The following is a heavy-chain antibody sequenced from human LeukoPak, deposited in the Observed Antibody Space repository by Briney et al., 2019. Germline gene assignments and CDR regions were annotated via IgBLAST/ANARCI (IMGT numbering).Heavy chain of an antibody. Sequence: GGSLRLSCAASGFTFSSYSMNWVRQAPGKGLEWVSSISSSSSYIYYADSVKGRFTISRDNAKNSLYLQTNSLRAEDTAVYYCARDRGIVVPAAIIYYYYYGMDVWGQGTTVTVSS. V-gene: IGHV3-21*01. J-gene: IGHJ6*02. CDR1: GFTFSSYS. D-gene: IGHD2-2*02. CDR2: ISSSSSYI. CDR3: ARDRGIVVPAAIIYYYYYGMDV.